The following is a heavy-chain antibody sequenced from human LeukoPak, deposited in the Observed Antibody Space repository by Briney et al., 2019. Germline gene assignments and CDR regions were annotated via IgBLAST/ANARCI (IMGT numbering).Heavy chain of an antibody. CDR2: IFYSGST. V-gene: IGHV4-59*01. Sequence: PSETLSLTCTVSGDSISRYYWSWIRQPPGKGLEWIGYIFYSGSTNYNPSLESRVTISVDTSKNQFSLKLSSVTAADTAVYYCAGTNYYDSSGPKPFDYWGQGTLVTVSS. CDR1: GDSISRYY. CDR3: AGTNYYDSSGPKPFDY. D-gene: IGHD3-22*01. J-gene: IGHJ4*02.